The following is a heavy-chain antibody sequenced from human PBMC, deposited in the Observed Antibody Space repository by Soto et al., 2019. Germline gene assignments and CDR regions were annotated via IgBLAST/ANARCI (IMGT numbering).Heavy chain of an antibody. J-gene: IGHJ4*02. CDR1: VVSVFINRVG. CDR2: TYYRSKWYN. D-gene: IGHD1-26*01. Sequence: QTFSRTCALSVVSVFINRVGWNWIRQSPSRGLEWLGRTYYRSKWYNEYAVSVKSRVTINPDTSKNQFSLQLKFVTPEDTAVYYCERVGTYYFDFRGQATLVTVYS. V-gene: IGHV6-1*01. CDR3: ERVGTYYFDF.